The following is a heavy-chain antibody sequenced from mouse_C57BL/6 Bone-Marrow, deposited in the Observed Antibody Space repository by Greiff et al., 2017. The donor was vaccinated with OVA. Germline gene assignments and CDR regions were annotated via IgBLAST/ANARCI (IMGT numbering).Heavy chain of an antibody. Sequence: EVKLMESGAELVKPGASVKLSCTASGFNIKDYYMHWVKQRTEQGLEWIGRIDPEDGETKYAPKIKGKATITADTSSNTAYLQLSSLTSEDTAVYYCAREAGTGFAYWGQGTLVTVSA. D-gene: IGHD3-3*01. CDR3: AREAGTGFAY. V-gene: IGHV14-2*01. CDR2: IDPEDGET. CDR1: GFNIKDYY. J-gene: IGHJ3*01.